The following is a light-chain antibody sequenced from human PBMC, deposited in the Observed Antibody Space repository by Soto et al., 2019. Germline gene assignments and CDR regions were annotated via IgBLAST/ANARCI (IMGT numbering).Light chain of an antibody. J-gene: IGKJ4*01. CDR2: GAS. CDR1: QSVGSN. Sequence: EVVLTQSPATLSVSPGAGATLSCRASQSVGSNLAWYQQKPGQTPRVLIYGASTRAIGIPARFSGSGFGTEFTLPISSLQSEDFVVYYCQQYSNWPLLSFGGGTKVDI. V-gene: IGKV3-15*01. CDR3: QQYSNWPLLS.